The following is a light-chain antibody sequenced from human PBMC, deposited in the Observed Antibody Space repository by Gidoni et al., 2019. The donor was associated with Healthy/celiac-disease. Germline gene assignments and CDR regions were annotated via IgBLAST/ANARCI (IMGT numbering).Light chain of an antibody. Sequence: QSALTQPASVSGSPGQSITISCTGTSSDVGGYNYVSWYPHHPGTAPKLMIYEVSSRPSGVPDRFSGSKSGNTASLTISGLQAEDEADYYCSSFTSSSTLLFGGGTKLTVL. CDR2: EVS. V-gene: IGLV2-14*01. CDR3: SSFTSSSTLL. CDR1: SSDVGGYNY. J-gene: IGLJ3*02.